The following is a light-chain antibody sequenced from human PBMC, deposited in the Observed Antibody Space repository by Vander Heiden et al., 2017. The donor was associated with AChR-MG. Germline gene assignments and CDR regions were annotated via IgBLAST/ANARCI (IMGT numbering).Light chain of an antibody. J-gene: IGKJ1*01. V-gene: IGKV1-5*03. Sequence: DIQMTQSPSTLSASVGDRVTITCRASQSISNWLAWYQQRPGKAPKLLIYKASRLQSGAPSRFSGSGSGREFTLTISSLQADDSATYYCQQYATYETFGQGTKVEIK. CDR3: QQYATYET. CDR1: QSISNW. CDR2: KAS.